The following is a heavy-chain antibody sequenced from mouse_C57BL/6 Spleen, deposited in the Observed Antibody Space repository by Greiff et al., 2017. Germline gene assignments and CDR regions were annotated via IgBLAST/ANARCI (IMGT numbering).Heavy chain of an antibody. CDR2: INPNYGTT. CDR1: GYSFTDYN. J-gene: IGHJ3*01. D-gene: IGHD1-1*01. V-gene: IGHV1-39*01. CDR3: ARAYYYDSSPFAY. Sequence: EVQLQQSGPELVKPGASVKISCKASGYSFTDYNMNWVKQSNGKSLEWIGVINPNYGTTSYNQKFEGKATLTVDQSSSTAFMQLNSLTSEDSAVYYCARAYYYDSSPFAYWGQGTLVTVSA.